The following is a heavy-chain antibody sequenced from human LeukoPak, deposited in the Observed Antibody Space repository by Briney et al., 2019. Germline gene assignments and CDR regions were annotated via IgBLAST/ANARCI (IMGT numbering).Heavy chain of an antibody. CDR1: GGSFSGYY. CDR2: INHSGST. CDR3: ARSIWFGELSYYFDY. Sequence: SETLSLTCAVYGGSFSGYYWSWIRQPPGKGLEWMGEINHSGSTNYNPSLKSRVTISVDTSKNQFSLKLSSVTAADTAVYYCARSIWFGELSYYFDYWGQGTLVTVSS. D-gene: IGHD3-10*01. J-gene: IGHJ4*02. V-gene: IGHV4-34*01.